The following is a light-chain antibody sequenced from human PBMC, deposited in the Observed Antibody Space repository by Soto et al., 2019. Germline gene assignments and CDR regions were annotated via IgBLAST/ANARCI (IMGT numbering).Light chain of an antibody. CDR1: QILLHSNGYNY. V-gene: IGKV2-28*01. CDR2: LGS. CDR3: MQALQTPRT. Sequence: DIVMTQSPLSLPVTPGEPASISCRSSQILLHSNGYNYLDWYLQKPGQSPQLLVYLGSNRACGVPDRFSGSESGTDFTLKISRVEAEDVGVYYCMQALQTPRTFGHGTNVEIK. J-gene: IGKJ1*01.